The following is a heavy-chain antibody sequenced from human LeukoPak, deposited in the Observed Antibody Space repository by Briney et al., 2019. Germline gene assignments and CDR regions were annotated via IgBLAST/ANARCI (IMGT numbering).Heavy chain of an antibody. D-gene: IGHD2-15*01. CDR2: MKTDGSEI. V-gene: IGHV3-7*01. CDR1: GFTFSSYW. J-gene: IGHJ5*02. CDR3: ARGIEATPNSFDP. Sequence: GGSLRLSCVASGFTFSSYWMNWVRQAPGKGLEWVANMKTDGSEIYYVDSVKGRFTITRDNAKNSLYLQMNSLRDEDTAVYYCARGIEATPNSFDPWGQGTLVTVSS.